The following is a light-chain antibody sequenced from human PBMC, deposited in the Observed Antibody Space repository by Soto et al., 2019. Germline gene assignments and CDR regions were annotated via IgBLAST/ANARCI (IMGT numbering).Light chain of an antibody. Sequence: IVMPQSPDTLSVCPGERATLSCRASQSVSSNLAWYQQKPGQAPRLLIYGVSTRATGIPARFSGSESGTEFTLTISSLQSEDFAVYYCQQYNEWPFTFGPGTKVDIK. J-gene: IGKJ3*01. CDR1: QSVSSN. CDR3: QQYNEWPFT. V-gene: IGKV3-15*01. CDR2: GVS.